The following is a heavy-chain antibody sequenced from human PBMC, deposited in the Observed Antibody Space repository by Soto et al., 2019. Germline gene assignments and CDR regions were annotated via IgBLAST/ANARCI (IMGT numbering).Heavy chain of an antibody. Sequence: SETLSLTCAVYGGSFSGYYWSWIRQPPGKGLEWIGEINHSGSTNYNPSLKSRVTISVDTSKNQFSLKLSSVTAADTAVYYCARDRLGYGKINFDPWGQGTLVTVSS. D-gene: IGHD2-15*01. V-gene: IGHV4-34*01. CDR1: GGSFSGYY. CDR2: INHSGST. J-gene: IGHJ5*02. CDR3: ARDRLGYGKINFDP.